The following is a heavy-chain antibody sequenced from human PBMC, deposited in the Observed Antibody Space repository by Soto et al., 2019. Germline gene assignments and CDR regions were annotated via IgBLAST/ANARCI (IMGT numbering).Heavy chain of an antibody. CDR2: IYSGGST. J-gene: IGHJ3*02. D-gene: IGHD3-10*01. CDR1: GLTVNSNY. CDR3: ARGSYDSPFDI. Sequence: VQLVETGGGLIQPGGSLRLSCAASGLTVNSNYMSWVRQAPGKGLEWVSVIYSGGSTHYADSVKGRVTISRDISKNTLYLQMNSLGAEDTAVYYCARGSYDSPFDIWGQGTMVTVSS. V-gene: IGHV3-53*02.